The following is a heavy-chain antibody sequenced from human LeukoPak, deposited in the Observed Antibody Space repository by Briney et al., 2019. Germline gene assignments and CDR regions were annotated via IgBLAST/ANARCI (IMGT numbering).Heavy chain of an antibody. Sequence: SETLSLTCAVYGGSFSGYYWSWIRQPPGKGLEWIGSIYYSGNTYYNPSLKSRVTISVDTSKNQFSLKLSSVTAADTAVYYCARDNTGSLDYWGQGTLVTVSS. J-gene: IGHJ4*02. CDR2: IYYSGNT. CDR1: GGSFSGYY. CDR3: ARDNTGSLDY. V-gene: IGHV4-34*01. D-gene: IGHD1-26*01.